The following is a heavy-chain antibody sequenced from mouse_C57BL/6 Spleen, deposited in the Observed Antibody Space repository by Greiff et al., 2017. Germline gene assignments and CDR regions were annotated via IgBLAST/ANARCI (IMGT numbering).Heavy chain of an antibody. CDR3: ARGELYWYFDV. V-gene: IGHV5-4*03. J-gene: IGHJ1*03. Sequence: EVKLVESGGGLVKPGGSLKLSCAASGFTFSSYAMSWVRQTPEKRLEWVATISDGGSYTYYPDNVKGRFTISRDNTKNNLYLQMSHLKSEDTAMYYCARGELYWYFDVWGTGTTVTVSS. CDR1: GFTFSSYA. CDR2: ISDGGSYT.